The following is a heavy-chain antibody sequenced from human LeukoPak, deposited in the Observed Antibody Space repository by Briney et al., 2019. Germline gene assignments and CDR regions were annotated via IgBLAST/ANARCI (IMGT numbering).Heavy chain of an antibody. J-gene: IGHJ6*02. D-gene: IGHD3-3*01. Sequence: SGGSLRLSCAASGFSFSSYGMDWVRQAPGKGLEWVAVISYDGSNEYYADSVKGRFTISRDTAKHTLYLQMNSLRAEDTAVYYCAKDKDFWSGYYRGVPYYYGLDVWGQGTTVTVSS. CDR2: ISYDGSNE. V-gene: IGHV3-30*18. CDR3: AKDKDFWSGYYRGVPYYYGLDV. CDR1: GFSFSSYG.